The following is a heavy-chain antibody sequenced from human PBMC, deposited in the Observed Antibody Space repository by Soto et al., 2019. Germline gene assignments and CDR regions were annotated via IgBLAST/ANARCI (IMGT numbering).Heavy chain of an antibody. J-gene: IGHJ5*02. CDR2: INAHSGGT. CDR3: ARGSTWQGRDWFDP. V-gene: IGHV1-2*02. D-gene: IGHD6-13*01. CDR1: GFSFTGYY. Sequence: ASVKVSCKASGFSFTGYYIHWLRQAPGQGLEWMGWINAHSGGTEYAQKFQGRVTLTRDTSIATAYLTLTSLTSDDTALYYCARGSTWQGRDWFDPWGQGTLVTVSS.